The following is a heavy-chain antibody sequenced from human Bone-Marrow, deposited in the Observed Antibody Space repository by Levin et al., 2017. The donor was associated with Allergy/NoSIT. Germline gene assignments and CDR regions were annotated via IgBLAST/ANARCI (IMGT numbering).Heavy chain of an antibody. V-gene: IGHV5-51*01. CDR1: GYSFTSYW. CDR2: IYPGDSDI. Sequence: KVSCKGSGYSFTSYWIGWVRQMPGKGLEWMGVIYPGDSDIRYSPSFQGQVTISVDKSISTAYLQWSALKASDTAMYYCTRHEGSTVTPSFPYWGQGTLVTVSS. D-gene: IGHD4-11*01. CDR3: TRHEGSTVTPSFPY. J-gene: IGHJ4*02.